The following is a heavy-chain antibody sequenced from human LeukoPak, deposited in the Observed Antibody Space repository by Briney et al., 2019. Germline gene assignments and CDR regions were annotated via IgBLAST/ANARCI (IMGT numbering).Heavy chain of an antibody. D-gene: IGHD2-2*01. CDR1: GGTFSSYT. CDR3: ARSAVVVPAAWA. Sequence: ASVKVSCKASGGTFSSYTISWVRQAPGQGPEWMGRIIPILGIANYAQKFQGRVTITADKSTSTAYMELSSLRSEDTAVYYCARSAVVVPAAWAWGQGTLVTVSS. CDR2: IIPILGIA. J-gene: IGHJ4*02. V-gene: IGHV1-69*02.